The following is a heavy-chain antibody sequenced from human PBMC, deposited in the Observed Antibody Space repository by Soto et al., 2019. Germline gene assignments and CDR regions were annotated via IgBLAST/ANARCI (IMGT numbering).Heavy chain of an antibody. CDR3: ARDGLRASVTDPFDY. J-gene: IGHJ4*02. CDR2: ISVSGDST. V-gene: IGHV3-23*01. CDR1: GFTFSSYA. Sequence: EVQLLESGGGLVQPGGSLRLSCAASGFTFSSYAMTWVRQAPGKGLEWVSVISVSGDSTYYGDSVKGRFTISRDNSKNTVFLHMNSLRAEDTALYYCARDGLRASVTDPFDYWGQGTLVTVSS. D-gene: IGHD2-21*02.